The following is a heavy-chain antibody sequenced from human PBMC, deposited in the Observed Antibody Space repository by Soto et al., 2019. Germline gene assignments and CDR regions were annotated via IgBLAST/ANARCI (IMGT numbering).Heavy chain of an antibody. D-gene: IGHD3-3*01. J-gene: IGHJ5*02. CDR1: GFTFSSYA. Sequence: GGSLRLSCAASGFTFSSYAMSWVRQAPGKGLEWVSAISGSGGSTYYADSVKGRFTISRDNSKNTLYLQMNSLRAEDTAVYYCAKEWYDFWSGYRALDPWGQGTLVTVSS. CDR2: ISGSGGST. V-gene: IGHV3-23*01. CDR3: AKEWYDFWSGYRALDP.